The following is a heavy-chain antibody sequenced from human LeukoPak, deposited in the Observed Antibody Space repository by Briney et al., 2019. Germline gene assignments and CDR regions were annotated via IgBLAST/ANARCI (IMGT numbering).Heavy chain of an antibody. Sequence: PGGSLRLSCAASGFTFSNYAMGWVRQAPGKGLESVSAIRCSGGSTYYADSVRGRFPVSRDNSKNTFYLQMNSLRVEDTAVYYCAKDRRSGSYPFDYWGQGTLVSVSS. CDR3: AKDRRSGSYPFDY. CDR1: GFTFSNYA. V-gene: IGHV3-23*01. D-gene: IGHD1-26*01. J-gene: IGHJ4*02. CDR2: IRCSGGST.